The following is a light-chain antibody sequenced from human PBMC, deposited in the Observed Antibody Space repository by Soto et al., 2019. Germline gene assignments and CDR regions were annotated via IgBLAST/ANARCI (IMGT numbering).Light chain of an antibody. CDR1: ESLVHSDGNTY. V-gene: IGKV2-24*01. Sequence: DIVMTQSPLSSPVTLGQPASISCRSSESLVHSDGNTYLSWLHQRPGQQPRLLIYKISKRLPGVPERISGSGAGTEFTLKISRVEAEDVGIYYCMQATQFSWTFGQGTKVEV. CDR3: MQATQFSWT. J-gene: IGKJ1*01. CDR2: KIS.